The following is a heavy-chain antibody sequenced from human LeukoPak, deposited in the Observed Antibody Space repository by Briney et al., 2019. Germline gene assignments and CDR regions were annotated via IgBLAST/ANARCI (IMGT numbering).Heavy chain of an antibody. CDR2: SNGGSGYP. CDR3: ARSPGGNSPTWLDY. CDR1: GHSFASYA. D-gene: IGHD4-23*01. Sequence: ASVKISCKAFGHSFASYAMHWVRRAAGQRLEWMGWSNGGSGYPIYSPEFEGRVTITRDTSASTVYMELRGLRSDDMAIYYCARSPGGNSPTWLDYWGQGTPVTVSA. J-gene: IGHJ4*02. V-gene: IGHV1-3*02.